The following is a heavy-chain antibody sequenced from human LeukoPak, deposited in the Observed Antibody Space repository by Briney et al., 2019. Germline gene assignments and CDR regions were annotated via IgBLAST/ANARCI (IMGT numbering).Heavy chain of an antibody. D-gene: IGHD3-10*01. Sequence: GASVRVSCKASGYTFTSYGISWVRQAPGQGLEWMGWISAYNGNTNYAQKLQGRVTITTDTSTSTAYMELRSLRSDDTAVYYCARGSSREKGPGVVDYWGQGTLVTVSS. CDR1: GYTFTSYG. J-gene: IGHJ4*02. V-gene: IGHV1-18*01. CDR3: ARGSSREKGPGVVDY. CDR2: ISAYNGNT.